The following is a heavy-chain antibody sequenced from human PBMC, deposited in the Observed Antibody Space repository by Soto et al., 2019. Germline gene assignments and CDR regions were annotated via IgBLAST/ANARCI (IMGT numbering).Heavy chain of an antibody. V-gene: IGHV4-59*02. CDR2: IYYSGST. D-gene: IGHD6-6*01. CDR3: AGGPYSSSSGY. CDR1: GGSVSSYY. Sequence: SETLSLTCTVSGGSVSSYYWSWIRQPPGKGLEWIGYIYYSGSTNYNPSLKSRVTISVDTSKNQFSLKLSSVTAADTAVYYCAGGPYSSSSGYWGQGTLVTVSS. J-gene: IGHJ4*02.